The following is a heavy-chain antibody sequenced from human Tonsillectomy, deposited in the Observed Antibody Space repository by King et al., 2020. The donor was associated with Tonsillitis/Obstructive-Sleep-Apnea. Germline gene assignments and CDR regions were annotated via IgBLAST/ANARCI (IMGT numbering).Heavy chain of an antibody. CDR1: GFTFSDHY. V-gene: IGHV3-72*01. CDR2: TRNKANSYTT. Sequence: VQLVESGGGLVQPGGSLRLSCAASGFTFSDHYMDWVRQAPGKGLEWVGRTRNKANSYTTEYAASVKGRFTISRDDSKNSLYLQMNSLKTEDTAVYYCASEPAFRRGGYWGQGTLVTVSS. D-gene: IGHD2-2*01. J-gene: IGHJ4*02. CDR3: ASEPAFRRGGY.